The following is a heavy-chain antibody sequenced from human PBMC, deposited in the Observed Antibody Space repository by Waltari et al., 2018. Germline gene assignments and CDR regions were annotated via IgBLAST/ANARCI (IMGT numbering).Heavy chain of an antibody. CDR3: ATYIGASVGTAAFDV. CDR2: VSYSGTT. CDR1: GLSITSHRHS. V-gene: IGHV4-39*01. Sequence: QLQLQESVPRLVRHSVPLSLICRFSGLSITSHRHSWAWIRQSPGQGLEWIGTVSYSGTTYISPSLKSRVSVSRDTSKNQVSLILGSVTAADMAVYYCATYIGASVGTAAFDVWGQGTMVTVSS. D-gene: IGHD5-12*01. J-gene: IGHJ3*01.